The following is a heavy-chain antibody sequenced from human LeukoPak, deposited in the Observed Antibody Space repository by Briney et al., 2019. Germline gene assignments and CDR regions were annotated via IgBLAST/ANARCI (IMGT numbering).Heavy chain of an antibody. J-gene: IGHJ4*02. D-gene: IGHD3-22*01. CDR1: GFTFSSYS. CDR2: ISSSSSYI. CDR3: ARDPHYYDSSGSIQRGY. V-gene: IGHV3-21*01. Sequence: GGSLRLSCAASGFTFSSYSMNWVRQAPGKGLEWVSSISSSSSYIYYADSVKGRFTISRDNAKNSLYLQMNSLRAEDTAVYYCARDPHYYDSSGSIQRGYWGQGTLVTVSS.